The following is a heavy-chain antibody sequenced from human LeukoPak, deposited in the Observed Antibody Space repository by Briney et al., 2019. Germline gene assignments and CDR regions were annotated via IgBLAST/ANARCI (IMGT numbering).Heavy chain of an antibody. J-gene: IGHJ5*02. D-gene: IGHD3-3*01. V-gene: IGHV4-61*09. CDR2: IYTSGST. CDR3: ARGGRFGNWFDP. Sequence: ESSETLSLTCTVSGGSISSGSYYWSWIRQPAGKGLEWIGHIYTSGSTNYNPSLKSRVTISIDTSKNQFSLKLTSLTAADTAVYYCARGGRFGNWFDPWGQGTLVTVSS. CDR1: GGSISSGSYY.